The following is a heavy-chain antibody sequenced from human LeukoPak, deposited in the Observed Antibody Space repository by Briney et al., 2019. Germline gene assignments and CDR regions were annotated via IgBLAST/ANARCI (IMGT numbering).Heavy chain of an antibody. J-gene: IGHJ4*02. Sequence: PGGSLRLSCAASGFTVSSSYMSWVRQAPGKGLEWVSIISSAGTTYYADSVKGRFTISRDNSKNTVYLQVNSLRDEDRAVYYCARDLEAANTYYFDYSGQGTMVTVSS. CDR2: ISSAGTT. D-gene: IGHD6-13*01. CDR1: GFTVSSSY. CDR3: ARDLEAANTYYFDY. V-gene: IGHV3-66*01.